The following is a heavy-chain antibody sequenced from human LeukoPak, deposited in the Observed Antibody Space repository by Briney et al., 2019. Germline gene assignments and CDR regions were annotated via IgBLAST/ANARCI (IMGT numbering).Heavy chain of an antibody. Sequence: GSLRLSCAVSGFTFSSYGMSWVRQPPGKGLEWIGNMSYSGSTSYNPSLKSRVTISVDTSKNQFSLKLSSVTAADTAVYYCARVKDSSGYFDYWGQGTLVTVSS. CDR2: MSYSGST. CDR1: GFTFSSYG. D-gene: IGHD3-22*01. CDR3: ARVKDSSGYFDY. J-gene: IGHJ4*02. V-gene: IGHV4-59*12.